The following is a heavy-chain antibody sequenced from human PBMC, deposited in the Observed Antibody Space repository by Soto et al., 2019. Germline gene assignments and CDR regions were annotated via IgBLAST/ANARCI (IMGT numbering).Heavy chain of an antibody. D-gene: IGHD2-21*02. V-gene: IGHV5-10-1*01. CDR3: ARHSSPYCGGDCYSYYYYYGMDV. J-gene: IGHJ6*02. Sequence: GESLKISCKGSGYSFTSYWISWVRQMPGKGLEWMGRIDPSDSYTNYSPSFQGHVTISADKSISTAYLQWSSLKASDAAMYYCARHSSPYCGGDCYSYYYYYGMDVWGQGTTVTVSS. CDR1: GYSFTSYW. CDR2: IDPSDSYT.